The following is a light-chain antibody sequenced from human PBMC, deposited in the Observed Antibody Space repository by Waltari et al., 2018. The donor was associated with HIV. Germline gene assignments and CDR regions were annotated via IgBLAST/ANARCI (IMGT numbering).Light chain of an antibody. CDR3: QQYFTIGPG. CDR1: RTVFFNSTNQNF. CDR2: WAS. J-gene: IGKJ4*01. Sequence: DIVMTQSPDSLAVSLGERATVKCRSSRTVFFNSTNQNFLAWYQQKPGQSLKLLFYWASTRASGVPDRFTASGSGTDFSLTISGLQADDVAVYYCQQYFTIGPGFGGGTKLEIK. V-gene: IGKV4-1*01.